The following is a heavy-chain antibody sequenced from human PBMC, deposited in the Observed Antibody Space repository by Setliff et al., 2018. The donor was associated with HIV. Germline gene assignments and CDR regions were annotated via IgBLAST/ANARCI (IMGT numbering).Heavy chain of an antibody. V-gene: IGHV4-4*07. CDR3: AREAEQDYDVVTETLVEGAYIQF. J-gene: IGHJ1*01. D-gene: IGHD3-9*01. CDR1: GDSISGYH. Sequence: SETLSLTCTVSGDSISGYHWSWIRQPAGKGLEWIGRAYMSVTSNYNPSLKSRVTISMDTSKKQFSLKLRSVTAADTAVYYCAREAEQDYDVVTETLVEGAYIQFWGQGSLVTVSS. CDR2: AYMSVTS.